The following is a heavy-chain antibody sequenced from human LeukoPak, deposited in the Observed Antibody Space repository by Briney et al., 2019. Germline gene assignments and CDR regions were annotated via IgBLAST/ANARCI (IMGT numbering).Heavy chain of an antibody. CDR3: ARDLVSAGFLEWSYYYYGMDV. CDR1: GFTFISYG. D-gene: IGHD3-3*01. CDR2: ISYDGSNK. V-gene: IGHV3-30*03. Sequence: GGSLRLSCAASGFTFISYGMHWVRQAPGKGLEWVAVISYDGSNKYCADSVKGRFTISRDNSKNTLYLQMNSLRAEDTAVYYCARDLVSAGFLEWSYYYYGMDVWGQGTTVTVSS. J-gene: IGHJ6*02.